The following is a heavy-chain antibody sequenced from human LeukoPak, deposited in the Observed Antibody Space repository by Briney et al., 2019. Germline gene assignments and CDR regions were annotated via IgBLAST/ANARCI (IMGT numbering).Heavy chain of an antibody. D-gene: IGHD2-2*02. CDR3: ATIPGYCSSTSCYKNSNWYFDL. Sequence: ASVKVSCKASGGTFSSYAISWVRQAPGQGLEWMGGIIPIFGTANYAQKFQGRVTITADESTSTAYMELSSLRSEDTAVYYCATIPGYCSSTSCYKNSNWYFDLWGRGTLVTVSS. J-gene: IGHJ2*01. CDR2: IIPIFGTA. V-gene: IGHV1-69*19. CDR1: GGTFSSYA.